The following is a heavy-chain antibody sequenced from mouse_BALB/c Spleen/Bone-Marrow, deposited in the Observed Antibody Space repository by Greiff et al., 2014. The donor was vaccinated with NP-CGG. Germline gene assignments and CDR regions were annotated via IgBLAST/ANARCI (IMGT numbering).Heavy chain of an antibody. V-gene: IGHV14-3*02. CDR1: GFNIKDTY. CDR3: ASLVLFAY. Sequence: EVMLVESGAELVKPGASVKLSCTASGFNIKDTYMHWVKQRPEQGLEWIGRIDPANGNTKYDPKFQGKATITADTSSNTAYLQLSSRTLEHMAVYYRASLVLFAYWGQGTLVSVSA. CDR2: IDPANGNT. J-gene: IGHJ3*01.